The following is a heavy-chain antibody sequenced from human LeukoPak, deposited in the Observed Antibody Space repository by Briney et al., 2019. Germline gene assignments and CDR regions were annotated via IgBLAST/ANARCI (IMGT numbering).Heavy chain of an antibody. CDR3: ARSPDYGDYFDY. CDR2: INHSGGT. D-gene: IGHD4-17*01. V-gene: IGHV4-34*01. J-gene: IGHJ4*02. CDR1: GGSFSGYY. Sequence: SSETLSLTCAVYGGSFSGYYWSWIRQPPGKGLEWIEEINHSGGTNYNPSLKSRVTISVDTSKNQFSLKLSSVTAADTAVYYCARSPDYGDYFDYWGQGTLVTVSS.